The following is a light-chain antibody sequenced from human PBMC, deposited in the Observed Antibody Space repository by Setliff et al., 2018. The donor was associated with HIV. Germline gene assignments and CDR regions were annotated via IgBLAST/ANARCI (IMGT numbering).Light chain of an antibody. V-gene: IGLV2-14*01. CDR2: EVT. CDR1: NDDVGGYDY. Sequence: QSALTQPASLSGSPGQSITISCTGTNDDVGGYDYVSWYQQHPGKAPKLMIYEVTNRPSGVSNRFSGSKSGNTASLTISGLQAEDEADYYCSSYRSGNIGVFGGGTKVTVL. J-gene: IGLJ1*01. CDR3: SSYRSGNIGV.